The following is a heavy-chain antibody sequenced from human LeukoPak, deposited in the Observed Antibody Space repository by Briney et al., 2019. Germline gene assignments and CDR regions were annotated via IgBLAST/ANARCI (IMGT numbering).Heavy chain of an antibody. CDR3: ARGIGSGKDYFDS. D-gene: IGHD3-10*01. CDR2: MYGSGSS. CDR1: GGSSRGYY. Sequence: SETLSLTCAVYGGSSRGYYWSWIRQPAGKGLEWIGRMYGSGSSNYNPTLRSRVSMSVDTSKNQISLNLNSVTAADTAMYYCARGIGSGKDYFDSWGQGTLVTVSS. J-gene: IGHJ4*02. V-gene: IGHV4-59*10.